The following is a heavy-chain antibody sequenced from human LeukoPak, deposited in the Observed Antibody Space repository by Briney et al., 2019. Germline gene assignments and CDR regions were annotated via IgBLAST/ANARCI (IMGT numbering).Heavy chain of an antibody. Sequence: GGSLRLSCAASGFTFSSYAMSWVRRAPGKGLEWVSGIGGNGDSTFYVDSVKGRFTVSRDNSKNTLYLQMNSLRPEDTVIYYCAKVAPPGISFFDYWGQGTLVTVSS. CDR1: GFTFSSYA. V-gene: IGHV3-23*01. CDR3: AKVAPPGISFFDY. D-gene: IGHD3-3*02. CDR2: IGGNGDST. J-gene: IGHJ4*02.